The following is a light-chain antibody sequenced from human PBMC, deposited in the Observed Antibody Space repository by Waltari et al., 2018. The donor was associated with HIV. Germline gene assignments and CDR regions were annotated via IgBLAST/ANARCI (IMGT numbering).Light chain of an antibody. V-gene: IGKV3-11*01. CDR2: EAS. J-gene: IGKJ2*01. CDR3: QQRINWMYT. Sequence: EIVLTLSPPTLSLSPGERATPPRMASPRVSRLLGWYQQRPGQAPRLLIYEASNRAAGIPGRFSGSGSGTDFTLTISSLEPEDFAVYYCQQRINWMYTFGQGTKLEIK. CDR1: PRVSRL.